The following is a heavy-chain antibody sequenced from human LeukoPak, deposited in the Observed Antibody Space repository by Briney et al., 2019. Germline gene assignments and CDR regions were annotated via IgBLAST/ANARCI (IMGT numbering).Heavy chain of an antibody. V-gene: IGHV3-48*03. J-gene: IGHJ3*02. Sequence: GGSLRLSCAASGFSFSEYEMNWVRQAPGKGLEGVSYISSSGGSIYNADSVRGRFTISRNNGKNSLYLQMNSLRAEDTAVYYCARGRRLWFGETHDAFDMWGVGTMVTVSS. D-gene: IGHD3-10*01. CDR1: GFSFSEYE. CDR2: ISSSGGSI. CDR3: ARGRRLWFGETHDAFDM.